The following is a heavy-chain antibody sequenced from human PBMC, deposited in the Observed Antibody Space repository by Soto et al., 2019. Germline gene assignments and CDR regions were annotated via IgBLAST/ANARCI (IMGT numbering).Heavy chain of an antibody. CDR2: IDPSDSYT. Sequence: PGESRKISCKGSGYSFTSYWISWVRQMPGKGLEWMGRIDPSDSYTNYSPSFQGHVTISADKSISTAYLQWSSLKASDTAMYYCARKKRWSSDYYYGMDVWGQGTRVTVSS. CDR1: GYSFTSYW. J-gene: IGHJ6*02. CDR3: ARKKRWSSDYYYGMDV. D-gene: IGHD6-19*01. V-gene: IGHV5-10-1*01.